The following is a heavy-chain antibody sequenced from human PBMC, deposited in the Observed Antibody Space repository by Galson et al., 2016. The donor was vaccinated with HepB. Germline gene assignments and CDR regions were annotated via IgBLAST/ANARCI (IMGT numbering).Heavy chain of an antibody. V-gene: IGHV3-48*01. CDR2: ISSSSSTI. CDR1: GFTFSSYS. Sequence: SLRLSCAASGFTFSSYSMNWVRQAPGKGLEWVSYISSSSSTIYYADSVKGRFTISRDNAKNSLYLQMNSLRVEDTAVYYCAAYCGGDCYPTPWGQGTLVTVSS. J-gene: IGHJ5*02. CDR3: AAYCGGDCYPTP. D-gene: IGHD2-21*02.